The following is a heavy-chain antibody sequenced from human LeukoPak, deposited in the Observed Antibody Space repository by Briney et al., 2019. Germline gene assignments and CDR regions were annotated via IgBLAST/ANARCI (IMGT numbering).Heavy chain of an antibody. CDR2: IYHSGST. V-gene: IGHV4-38-2*01. CDR3: ARSKNYYYYYMDV. CDR1: GYSISSGYY. J-gene: IGHJ6*03. Sequence: PSETLSLTCAVSGYSISSGYYCGWIRQPPGKGLEWIGSIYHSGSTYYNPSLKSRVTISVDTSKNQFSLKLSSVTAADTAVYYCARSKNYYYYYMDVWGKGTTVTVSS.